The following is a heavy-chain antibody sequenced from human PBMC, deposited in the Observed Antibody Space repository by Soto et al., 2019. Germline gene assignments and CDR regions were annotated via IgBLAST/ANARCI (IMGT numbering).Heavy chain of an antibody. CDR1: ALTFSSFW. CDR3: ARGPSGYDYG. J-gene: IGHJ4*02. D-gene: IGHD3-16*01. V-gene: IGHV3-74*01. Sequence: GGSLRLSCPASALTFSSFWTHWVRQAPGKGLVWVSRINSDGSNTDYVDSVKGRFTISRDNAKNTLYLQMNSLRAEDTAVYYCARGPSGYDYGWGQGTLVTVSS. CDR2: INSDGSNT.